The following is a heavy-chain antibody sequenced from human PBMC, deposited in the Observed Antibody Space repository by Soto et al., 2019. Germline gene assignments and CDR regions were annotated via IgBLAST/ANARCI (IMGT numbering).Heavy chain of an antibody. CDR3: VRDVTGGRGAVAGTVPGYYYAMDV. CDR2: VSWNSDGI. CDR1: GFTFDDHA. Sequence: EVQLVESGGGLVQPGRSLRLSCVTSGFTFDDHAMHWVRQVPGKGLEWVSCVSWNSDGIGYADSVKGRFTISRDNAKNSLYLQMNSLRPEDSALYYCVRDVTGGRGAVAGTVPGYYYAMDVWGQGTTVTVSS. J-gene: IGHJ6*02. D-gene: IGHD6-19*01. V-gene: IGHV3-9*01.